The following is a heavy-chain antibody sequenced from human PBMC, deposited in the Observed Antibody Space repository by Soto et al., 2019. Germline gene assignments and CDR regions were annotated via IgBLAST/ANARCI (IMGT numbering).Heavy chain of an antibody. Sequence: QKQMVQSGPEVKKPGTSVKVSCKASGFTFSTSAVQWVRQARGQRLEWIGWIVVGSNNTKYAQKFQKRVTITRDMSTNTAHMELSSLGSEDTAMYYCVAGGGNHYYGMDVWGQGTTVTVSS. D-gene: IGHD3-16*01. CDR3: VAGGGNHYYGMDV. CDR1: GFTFSTSA. CDR2: IVVGSNNT. V-gene: IGHV1-58*01. J-gene: IGHJ6*02.